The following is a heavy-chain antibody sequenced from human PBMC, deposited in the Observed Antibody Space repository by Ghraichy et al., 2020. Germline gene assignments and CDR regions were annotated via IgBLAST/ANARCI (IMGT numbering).Heavy chain of an antibody. D-gene: IGHD3-22*01. CDR2: IKSKTDGGTT. J-gene: IGHJ4*02. CDR3: TTAPRHYYDSSGYYYIEVG. CDR1: GFTFSNAW. V-gene: IGHV3-15*01. Sequence: GGSLRLSCAASGFTFSNAWMSWVRQAPGKGLEWVGRIKSKTDGGTTDYAAPVKGRFTISRDDSKNTLYLQMNSLKTEDTAVYYCTTAPRHYYDSSGYYYIEVGWGQGTLVTVSS.